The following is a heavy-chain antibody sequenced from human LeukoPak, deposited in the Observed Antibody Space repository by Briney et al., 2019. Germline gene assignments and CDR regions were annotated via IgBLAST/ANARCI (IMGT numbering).Heavy chain of an antibody. V-gene: IGHV3-21*01. CDR1: GFTFSTYS. Sequence: PGGSLGLSCAASGFTFSTYSMTWVRQAPGKGLEWVSSISSGSSDISYADSVKGRFTISRDNAKYSLYLQVNSLRAEDTAVYYCARLTGVVNAFDYWGQGTLVTVSS. D-gene: IGHD5-18*01. CDR3: ARLTGVVNAFDY. J-gene: IGHJ4*02. CDR2: ISSGSSDI.